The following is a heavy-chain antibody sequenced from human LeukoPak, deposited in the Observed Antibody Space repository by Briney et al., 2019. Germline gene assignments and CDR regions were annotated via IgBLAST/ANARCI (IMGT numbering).Heavy chain of an antibody. CDR3: ARATNYYGSGSYYRRVYYFDY. J-gene: IGHJ4*02. CDR2: INHSGGT. D-gene: IGHD3-10*01. Sequence: PSETLSLTCAVYGGSFSGYYWSWIRQPPGKGLEWIGEINHSGGTNYNPSLKSRVTISVDTSKNQFSLKLSSVTAADTAVYYCARATNYYGSGSYYRRVYYFDYWGQGTLVTVSS. CDR1: GGSFSGYY. V-gene: IGHV4-34*01.